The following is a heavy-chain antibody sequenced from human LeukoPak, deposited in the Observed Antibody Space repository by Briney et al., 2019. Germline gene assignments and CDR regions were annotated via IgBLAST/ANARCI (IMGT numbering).Heavy chain of an antibody. CDR2: IYYSGST. CDR3: ARARDSGYDFLAGFDP. V-gene: IGHV4-59*01. Sequence: GSLRLSCAASGFTFSSYAMSWIRQPPGKGLEWIGYIYYSGSTNYNPSLKSRVTISVDTSKNQFSLKLSSVTAADTAVYYCARARDSGYDFLAGFDPWGQGTLVTVSS. CDR1: GFTFSSYA. D-gene: IGHD5-12*01. J-gene: IGHJ5*02.